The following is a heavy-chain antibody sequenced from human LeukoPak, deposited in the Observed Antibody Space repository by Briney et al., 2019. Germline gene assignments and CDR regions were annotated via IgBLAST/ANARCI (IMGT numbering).Heavy chain of an antibody. Sequence: GGSLRLSCAASGFTVSSNYMSWVRQAPGKGLEWVSVIYSGGSTYYADSMKGRFTISRDNSKNTLYLQMNSLRAEDTAAYYCARVLVVSWFDPWGQGTLVTVSS. CDR2: IYSGGST. J-gene: IGHJ5*02. CDR1: GFTVSSNY. CDR3: ARVLVVSWFDP. D-gene: IGHD2-8*01. V-gene: IGHV3-66*02.